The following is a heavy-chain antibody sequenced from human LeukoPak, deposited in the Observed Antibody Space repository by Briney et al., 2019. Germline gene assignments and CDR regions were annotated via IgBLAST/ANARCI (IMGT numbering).Heavy chain of an antibody. V-gene: IGHV1-18*04. Sequence: ASVKVSCKASGYTFTGYYMHWVRQAPGQGLEWMGWISAYNGNTNYAQKLQGRVTMTTDTSTSTAYMELRSLRSDDTAVYYCARDGGVREGYGMDVWGQGTTVTVSS. J-gene: IGHJ6*02. CDR3: ARDGGVREGYGMDV. D-gene: IGHD5-24*01. CDR1: GYTFTGYY. CDR2: ISAYNGNT.